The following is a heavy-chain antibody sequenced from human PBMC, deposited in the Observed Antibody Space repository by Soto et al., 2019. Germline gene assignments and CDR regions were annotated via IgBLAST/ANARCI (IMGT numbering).Heavy chain of an antibody. CDR1: GFTFSSYS. CDR3: ARGIHEYSSSGEAFDI. D-gene: IGHD6-6*01. Sequence: GGSLRLSCAASGFTFSSYSMNWVRQAPGKGLEWVSSISSSSSYIYYADSVKGRFTISRDNAKNSLYLQMNSLRAEDTAVYYCARGIHEYSSSGEAFDIWGQGTMVTVSS. V-gene: IGHV3-21*01. J-gene: IGHJ3*02. CDR2: ISSSSSYI.